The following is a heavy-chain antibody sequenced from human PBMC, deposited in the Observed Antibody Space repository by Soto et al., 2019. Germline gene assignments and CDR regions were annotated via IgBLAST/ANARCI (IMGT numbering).Heavy chain of an antibody. J-gene: IGHJ4*02. CDR1: GFTFENYA. Sequence: PGASLRLSCAASGFTFENYAMHWVRQAPGKGLEWVSGISWNSGIIGYADSVKGRFTISRDNAKNSLYLQMNSLRAEDTAFYYCAKDKLYSNYEYYFDNWGRGTQVTVSS. CDR2: ISWNSGII. CDR3: AKDKLYSNYEYYFDN. D-gene: IGHD4-4*01. V-gene: IGHV3-9*01.